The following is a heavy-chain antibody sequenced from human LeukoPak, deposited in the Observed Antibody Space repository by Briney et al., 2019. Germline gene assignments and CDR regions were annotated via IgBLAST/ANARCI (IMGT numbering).Heavy chain of an antibody. D-gene: IGHD5-24*01. V-gene: IGHV4-59*08. J-gene: IGHJ3*02. CDR2: IYFSGTT. CDR3: ARHPPRESRGNAFDI. CDR1: DGSVSSYY. Sequence: SETLSLTCTVSDGSVSSYYWSWIRQPPGKGLEWIGDIYFSGTTNYNPSLKSRVAISVDTSKNQFSLKLSSVTAADTALYYCARHPPRESRGNAFDIWGQGTVVTVSS.